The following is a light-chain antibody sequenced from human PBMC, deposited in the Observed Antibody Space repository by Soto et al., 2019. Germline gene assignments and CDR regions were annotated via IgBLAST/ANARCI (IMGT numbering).Light chain of an antibody. J-gene: IGKJ1*01. Sequence: DVVMTQSPLSLPVTLGQPASISCKSSQSPVYSDGVTYLNWFQQRPGQSPRRLIYQVSNRDSGGPDRFSGSGSGTDFTLKISRVEAEDVGVYYCMQGAHWPWTFGQGTKVDIK. V-gene: IGKV2-30*01. CDR3: MQGAHWPWT. CDR2: QVS. CDR1: QSPVYSDGVTY.